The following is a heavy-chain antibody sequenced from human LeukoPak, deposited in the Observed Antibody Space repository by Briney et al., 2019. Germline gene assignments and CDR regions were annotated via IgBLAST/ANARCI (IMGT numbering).Heavy chain of an antibody. Sequence: QPGRSLRLSCTASGFSFGDYAMSWVRQAPAKGLEWVGFIRSKAYGGTTEYAASVKGRFTISRDDSKSIAYLQMNSLKTEDTAVYYCTYCSSTSSVYFDYWGQGTLVTVSS. J-gene: IGHJ4*02. D-gene: IGHD2-2*01. CDR3: TYCSSTSSVYFDY. CDR1: GFSFGDYA. CDR2: IRSKAYGGTT. V-gene: IGHV3-49*04.